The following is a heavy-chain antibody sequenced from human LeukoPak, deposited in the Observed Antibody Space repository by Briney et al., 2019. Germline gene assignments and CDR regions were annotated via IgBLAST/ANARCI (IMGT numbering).Heavy chain of an antibody. J-gene: IGHJ4*02. CDR1: GVSFSGYY. CDR2: IDHHEDT. Sequence: SETLSLTCAVYGVSFSGYYWSFIRQPPGKGLEWIGEIDHHEDTNYSPSLKSRVTISLDTSKDQFSLRLKSVTAADTAVYYCARGSGDGSGWGFDEGGQGTLVTVSS. CDR3: ARGSGDGSGWGFDE. D-gene: IGHD3-22*01. V-gene: IGHV4-34*01.